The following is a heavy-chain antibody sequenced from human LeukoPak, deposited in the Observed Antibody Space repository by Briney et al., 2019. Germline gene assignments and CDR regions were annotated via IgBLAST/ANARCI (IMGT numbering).Heavy chain of an antibody. V-gene: IGHV1-2*02. D-gene: IGHD3-22*01. CDR2: INPNSGGT. J-gene: IGHJ4*02. CDR3: ARAGHYYDSSGYRPFDY. CDR1: GYTFTGYY. Sequence: GASVKVSCKASGYTFTGYYMHWVRQAPGQGLEWMGWINPNSGGTNYAQKFQGRVTMTRDTSISTAYMELSRLRSDDTAVYYCARAGHYYDSSGYRPFDYRGQGTLVTVSS.